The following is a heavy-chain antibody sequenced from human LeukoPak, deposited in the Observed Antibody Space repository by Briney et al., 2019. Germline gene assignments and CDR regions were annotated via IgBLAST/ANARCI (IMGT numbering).Heavy chain of an antibody. D-gene: IGHD2-15*01. CDR3: ARGGTFVSDY. CDR2: IKTDGSEK. V-gene: IGHV3-7*01. J-gene: IGHJ4*02. CDR1: GFTFSTFW. Sequence: GGSLRLSCAASGFTFSTFWMSWVRQAPGKGLEWVANIKTDGSEKYYVDSMKGRFTVSRDNAKNSLYLQMGSLRAEDTAVYYCARGGTFVSDYWGQGTLVTVSS.